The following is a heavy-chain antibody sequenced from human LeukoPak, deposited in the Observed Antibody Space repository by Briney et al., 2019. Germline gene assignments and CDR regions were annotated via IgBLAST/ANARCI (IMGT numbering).Heavy chain of an antibody. J-gene: IGHJ4*02. CDR3: ATSDTIFGVVIESPSGY. V-gene: IGHV3-30*01. CDR2: ISYDGSNK. D-gene: IGHD3-3*01. Sequence: PGGSLRLSCAASGFTFSSYAMHWVRQAPGKGLEWVAVISYDGSNKYYADSVKGRFTISRDNSKNTLYLQMNSLRAEDTALYYCATSDTIFGVVIESPSGYWGQGTLVTVSS. CDR1: GFTFSSYA.